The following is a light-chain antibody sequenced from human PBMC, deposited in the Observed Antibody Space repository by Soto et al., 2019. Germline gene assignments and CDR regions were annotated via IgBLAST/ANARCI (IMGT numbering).Light chain of an antibody. V-gene: IGLV2-14*01. J-gene: IGLJ1*01. Sequence: QSVLAQPASVSGSPGQSITISCTGTSSDVGGYKYVSWYQLHPGTAPTLVIYDVTNRPSGVSNRFSGSKSGNTASMPISGLQAEDEAAYFCXSXXSTSTLFGTGTKVTVL. CDR3: XSXXSTSTL. CDR2: DVT. CDR1: SSDVGGYKY.